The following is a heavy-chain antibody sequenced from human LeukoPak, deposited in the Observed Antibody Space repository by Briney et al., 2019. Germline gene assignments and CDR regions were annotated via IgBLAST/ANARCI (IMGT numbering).Heavy chain of an antibody. CDR3: ARVKGFSASPDY. D-gene: IGHD2/OR15-2a*01. CDR1: GGSISRSSYY. Sequence: SETLSLTCTVSGGSISRSSYYWGWIRQPPGKGLEWIGSIYYSGSTYYNPSLKSRVTISVDTSKNQFSLKLSSVTAADTAVYYCARVKGFSASPDYWGQGTLVTVSS. CDR2: IYYSGST. J-gene: IGHJ4*02. V-gene: IGHV4-39*01.